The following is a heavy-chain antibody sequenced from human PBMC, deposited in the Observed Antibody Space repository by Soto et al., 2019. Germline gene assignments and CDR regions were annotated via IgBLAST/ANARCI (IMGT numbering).Heavy chain of an antibody. CDR1: GFTFSDYY. CDR2: ISSSSSYT. Sequence: GSLRLSCAASGFTFSDYYMSWIRQAPGKGLEWVSYISSSSSYTNYADSVKGRFTISRDNAKNSLYLQMNSLRAEDTAVYYCASWNYDFWSGPTPDYWGQGTLVTVSS. V-gene: IGHV3-11*06. J-gene: IGHJ4*02. D-gene: IGHD3-3*01. CDR3: ASWNYDFWSGPTPDY.